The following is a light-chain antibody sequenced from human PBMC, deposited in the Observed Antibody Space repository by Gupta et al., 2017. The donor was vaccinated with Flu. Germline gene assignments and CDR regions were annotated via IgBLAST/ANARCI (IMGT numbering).Light chain of an antibody. Sequence: DIQMTQSPSTLSASVGDSVTITCRASQSINSWLAWYQQTPGKAPRLLIYKATNLQSGVPLRFSGSGTGTEFTLTISIRHPDDFATYYCQQKDNYSVTFGGGTKVEIK. CDR3: QQKDNYSVT. V-gene: IGKV1-5*03. CDR2: KAT. J-gene: IGKJ4*01. CDR1: QSINSW.